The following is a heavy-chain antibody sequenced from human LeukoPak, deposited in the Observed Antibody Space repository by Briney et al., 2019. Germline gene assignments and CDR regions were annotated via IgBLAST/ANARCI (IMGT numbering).Heavy chain of an antibody. CDR3: ARKGNAFDF. CDR2: IKLDVSET. CDR1: GFTFSNYW. D-gene: IGHD2-8*01. V-gene: IGHV3-7*01. J-gene: IGHJ4*02. Sequence: GGSLRLSCAASGFTFSNYWMTWVRQAPGKGLEWVANIKLDVSETYYVDSVRGRFTISRDNTKNSLYLQMDSLRAEDTAVYYCARKGNAFDFWGQGTLVTVSS.